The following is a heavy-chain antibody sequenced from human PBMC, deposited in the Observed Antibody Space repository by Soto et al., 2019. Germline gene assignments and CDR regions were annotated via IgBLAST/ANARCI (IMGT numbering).Heavy chain of an antibody. CDR2: IEHDGSDT. CDR3: ARERHYYDRSGYQGY. D-gene: IGHD3-22*01. CDR1: GFSFSSYG. Sequence: QLVESGGTLVQPGGSLRLSCAASGFSFSSYGMSWVRQAPGGVLEWVANIEHDGSDTYYVDSVKGRFTVSRDNAKNFLYLQMNSLRVEDTAVYYCARERHYYDRSGYQGYWGQGTLVTVSS. J-gene: IGHJ4*02. V-gene: IGHV3-7*01.